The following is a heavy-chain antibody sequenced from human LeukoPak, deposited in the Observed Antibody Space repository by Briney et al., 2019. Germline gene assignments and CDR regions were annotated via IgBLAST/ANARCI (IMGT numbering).Heavy chain of an antibody. Sequence: VASVKVSCKASGYTFTGYYMHWVRQAPGQGLEWMGWINPNSGGTNYAQKFQGRVTMTRDTSISTAYMELSRLRSDDTAVYYCARLTLGGYCSGGSCYALGFGYWGQGTLVTVSS. D-gene: IGHD2-15*01. J-gene: IGHJ4*02. CDR3: ARLTLGGYCSGGSCYALGFGY. V-gene: IGHV1-2*02. CDR1: GYTFTGYY. CDR2: INPNSGGT.